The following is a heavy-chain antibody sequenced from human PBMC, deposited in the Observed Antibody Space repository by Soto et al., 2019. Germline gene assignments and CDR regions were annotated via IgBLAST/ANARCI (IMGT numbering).Heavy chain of an antibody. CDR2: IYWDDDK. V-gene: IGHV2-70*01. CDR3: ARIRYSSSPRYYDGMDV. Sequence: SGPTLVKPTQTLTLTCTFSGFSLSTSGMFVSCIRQPPGKALEWLALIYWDDDKYYSTSLKTRLTISKDTSKNQVVLTMTNMEPGETATYYCARIRYSSSPRYYDGMDVWRQGNTVTVSS. CDR1: GFSLSTSGMF. D-gene: IGHD6-6*01. J-gene: IGHJ6*02.